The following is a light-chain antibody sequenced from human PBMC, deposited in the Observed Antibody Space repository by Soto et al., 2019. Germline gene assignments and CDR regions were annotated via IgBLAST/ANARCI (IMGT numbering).Light chain of an antibody. CDR1: QSLNTD. CDR2: GAS. CDR3: QQYKSWPPIT. Sequence: EILMTQSPDSLSVSPGETATLSCRASQSLNTDLAWYQQKPGQAPRLLLYGASTRATGISTRFSGGGSGTEFTPTISGLQSEDSAVYYCQQYKSWPPITFGQGTRLEI. V-gene: IGKV3-15*01. J-gene: IGKJ5*01.